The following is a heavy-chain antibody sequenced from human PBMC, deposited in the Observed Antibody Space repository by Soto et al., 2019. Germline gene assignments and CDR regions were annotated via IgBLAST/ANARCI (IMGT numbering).Heavy chain of an antibody. D-gene: IGHD3-10*01. CDR1: GGSISSGGYY. V-gene: IGHV4-31*03. CDR2: IYYSGST. Sequence: PSETLSLTCTDSGGSISSGGYYWSWIRQHPGKGLEWIGYIYYSGSTYYNPSLKSRVTISVDTSKNQFSLKLSSVTAADTAVYYCAREQPSSGADYWGQGTLVTVSS. CDR3: AREQPSSGADY. J-gene: IGHJ4*02.